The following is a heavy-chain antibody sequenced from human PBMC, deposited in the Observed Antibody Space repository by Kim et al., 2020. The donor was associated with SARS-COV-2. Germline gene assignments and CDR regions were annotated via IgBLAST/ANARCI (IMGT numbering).Heavy chain of an antibody. J-gene: IGHJ6*02. CDR2: INHSGST. CDR1: GGSFSGYY. Sequence: SETLSLTCAVYGGSFSGYYWSWIRQPPGKGLEWIGEINHSGSTNYNPSLKSRVTISVDTSKNQFSLKLSSVTAADTAVYYCARGDLRYFDWLRTNYYYYGMDVWGQGTTVTVSS. CDR3: ARGDLRYFDWLRTNYYYYGMDV. V-gene: IGHV4-34*01. D-gene: IGHD3-9*01.